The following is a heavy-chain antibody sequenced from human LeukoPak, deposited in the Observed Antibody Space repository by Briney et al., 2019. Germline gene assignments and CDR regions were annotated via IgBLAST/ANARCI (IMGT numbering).Heavy chain of an antibody. Sequence: SVKVSCKASGGTFSSYAISWVRQAPVQGLEWMGRIIPILGIANYAQKFQGRVTITAYKSTSTAYMELSSLRSEDTAVYYCARVGDILTGYYFDYWGQGTLVTVSS. J-gene: IGHJ4*02. CDR2: IIPILGIA. V-gene: IGHV1-69*04. D-gene: IGHD3-9*01. CDR1: GGTFSSYA. CDR3: ARVGDILTGYYFDY.